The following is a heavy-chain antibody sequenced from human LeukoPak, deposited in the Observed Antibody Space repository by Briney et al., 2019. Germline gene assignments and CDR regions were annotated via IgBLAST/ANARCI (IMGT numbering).Heavy chain of an antibody. V-gene: IGHV1-69*13. Sequence: SVKVSCKASGGTFSSYAISWVRQAPGQGLEWMGGIIPIFGTANYAQKFQGRVTITADGSTSTAYMELSSLRSEDTAVYYCARDGGYCSGGSCQKRDWYFDLWGRGTLVTVSS. CDR1: GGTFSSYA. D-gene: IGHD2-15*01. CDR2: IIPIFGTA. J-gene: IGHJ2*01. CDR3: ARDGGYCSGGSCQKRDWYFDL.